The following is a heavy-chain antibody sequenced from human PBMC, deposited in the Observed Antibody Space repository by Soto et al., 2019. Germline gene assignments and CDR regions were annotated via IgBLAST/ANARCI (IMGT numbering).Heavy chain of an antibody. CDR3: AREYRRSSD. V-gene: IGHV3-7*01. Sequence: EVQLVESGGGLVQPGGSLRLSCAASGLPFRDYWMTWVRQAPGKGLEWVANIKQDGSEKYYVDCVKGRFTISRDNAKNSLYLQMNSLRAEDTAMYYCAREYRRSSDWGQGTLVTVSS. D-gene: IGHD6-6*01. CDR2: IKQDGSEK. CDR1: GLPFRDYW. J-gene: IGHJ4*02.